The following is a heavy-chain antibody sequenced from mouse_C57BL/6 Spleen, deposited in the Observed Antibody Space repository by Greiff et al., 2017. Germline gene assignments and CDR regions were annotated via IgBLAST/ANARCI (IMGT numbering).Heavy chain of an antibody. Sequence: QVQLQQPGAELVMPGASVKLSCKASGYTFTSYWIHWVKQRPGQGLEWIGEIDPSDSYTNYNQKFKGKSTLTVDNSSSTAYMQLSSLTSEDSAVYYCARGDYGSPYYYAMDYWGQGTSVTVSS. J-gene: IGHJ4*01. CDR2: IDPSDSYT. D-gene: IGHD1-1*01. V-gene: IGHV1-69*01. CDR3: ARGDYGSPYYYAMDY. CDR1: GYTFTSYW.